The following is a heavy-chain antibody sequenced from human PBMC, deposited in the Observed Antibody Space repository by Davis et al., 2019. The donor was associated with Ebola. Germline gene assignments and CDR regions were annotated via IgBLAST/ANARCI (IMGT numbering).Heavy chain of an antibody. Sequence: GGSLRLSCAASGFTVSSNYMIWVRQAPGKGLEWVSLLYRSGSTFYADSVKGRFIISRDNYENTLYLQMNSLTVEDTAVYFCARDPSGGSGWSVGYYGMDVWGKGTTVTVSS. D-gene: IGHD6-19*01. V-gene: IGHV3-53*01. J-gene: IGHJ6*04. CDR1: GFTVSSNY. CDR3: ARDPSGGSGWSVGYYGMDV. CDR2: LYRSGST.